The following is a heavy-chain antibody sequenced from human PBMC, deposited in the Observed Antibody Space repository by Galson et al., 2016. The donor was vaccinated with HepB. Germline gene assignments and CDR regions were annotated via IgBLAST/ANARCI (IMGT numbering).Heavy chain of an antibody. CDR3: ARKEYSGYDWYFDL. Sequence: SLRLSCAASGFTFSSCYMNWVRQAPGKGLEWVSSISSSSSYIYYADSVKGRFTISRDNAKKSLFLQMNSLRAEDTAVYFCARKEYSGYDWYFDLWGRGTLVTVSS. CDR2: ISSSSSYI. V-gene: IGHV3-21*01. D-gene: IGHD5-12*01. J-gene: IGHJ2*01. CDR1: GFTFSSCY.